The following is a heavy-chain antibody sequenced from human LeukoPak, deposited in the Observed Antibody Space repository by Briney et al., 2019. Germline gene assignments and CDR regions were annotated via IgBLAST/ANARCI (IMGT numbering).Heavy chain of an antibody. CDR2: IYYSGST. CDR1: GGSISSYY. Sequence: PAETLTLTCTVSGGSISSYYGSWIRQPPGKGLEWVGYIYYSGSTNYTTSLKSRVTISVDTSTNQFSLKLSSVTAADTAVYYCARDGLLGGDDAFDIWGQGTMVTVSS. J-gene: IGHJ3*02. CDR3: ARDGLLGGDDAFDI. V-gene: IGHV4-59*01. D-gene: IGHD3-3*01.